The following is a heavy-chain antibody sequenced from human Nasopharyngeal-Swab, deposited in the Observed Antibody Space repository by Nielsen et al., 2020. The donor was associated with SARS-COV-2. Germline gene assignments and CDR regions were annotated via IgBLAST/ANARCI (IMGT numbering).Heavy chain of an antibody. V-gene: IGHV3-7*01. CDR1: GFTFSNFW. Sequence: GDSLKISCAASGFTFSNFWMSWVRQAPGKGLEWVANIKEDGSDKYYVGSVKGRFTISRDNAKNSLYLQMHSLRAEDTAVYYCARDIATSLWYYYFYMNVWGKGTTVTVSS. CDR3: ARDIATSLWYYYFYMNV. J-gene: IGHJ6*03. CDR2: IKEDGSDK. D-gene: IGHD6-6*01.